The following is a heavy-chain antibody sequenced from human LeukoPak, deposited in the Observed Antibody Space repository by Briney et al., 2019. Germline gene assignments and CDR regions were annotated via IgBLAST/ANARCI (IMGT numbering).Heavy chain of an antibody. CDR3: ARERRSTGAVSGYVDY. Sequence: GGSLRLSCAASGFTFDDYAMHWVRQAPGKGLEWVSSITSTSSYIYYADSVKGRFTISRDNAKNSLYLQMNSLRAEDTAVYYCARERRSTGAVSGYVDYWGQGTLVTVSS. V-gene: IGHV3-21*01. J-gene: IGHJ4*02. CDR1: GFTFDDYA. CDR2: ITSTSSYI. D-gene: IGHD3-9*01.